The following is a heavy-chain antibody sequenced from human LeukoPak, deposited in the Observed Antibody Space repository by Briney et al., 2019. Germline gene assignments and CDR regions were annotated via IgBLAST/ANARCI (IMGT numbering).Heavy chain of an antibody. CDR1: GFIFSNYW. Sequence: TGGSLRLSCEASGFIFSNYWMSWVRQAPGKGPEWVANMKQDGSEKFYMDSVKGRFTISRDNANNSLYLQMNNLSAEDTAVYYCAKDTDYGDYLFDYWGQGTLVTVSS. CDR2: MKQDGSEK. D-gene: IGHD4-17*01. CDR3: AKDTDYGDYLFDY. V-gene: IGHV3-7*01. J-gene: IGHJ4*02.